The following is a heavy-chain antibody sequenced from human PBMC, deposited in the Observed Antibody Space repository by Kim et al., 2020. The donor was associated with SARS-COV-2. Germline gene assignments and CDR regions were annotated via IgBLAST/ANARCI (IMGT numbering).Heavy chain of an antibody. CDR3: ARIADLDH. Sequence: ASVKVSCKTSGYNFTNYPLNWVRQGPGQGLEWMGWIHTKTGNPTYAPGFRSRLVFSLDTSVNTAYLQINNLKDADSGVYFCARIADLDHSGQGTLLTVSS. CDR1: GYNFTNYP. CDR2: IHTKTGNP. V-gene: IGHV7-4-1*02. J-gene: IGHJ4*02. D-gene: IGHD2-21*01.